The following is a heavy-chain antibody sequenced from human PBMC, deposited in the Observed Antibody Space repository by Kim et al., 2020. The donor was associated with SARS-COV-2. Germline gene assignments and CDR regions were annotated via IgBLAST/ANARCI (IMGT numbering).Heavy chain of an antibody. D-gene: IGHD2-21*01. CDR2: KK. V-gene: IGHV3-30*07. Sequence: KKNYGEAVEGRFSISRDNSMNRLYLQMNDLRGDDTAVYYCTSAVAATFDYWGQGTRVIVSS. J-gene: IGHJ4*02. CDR3: TSAVAATFDY.